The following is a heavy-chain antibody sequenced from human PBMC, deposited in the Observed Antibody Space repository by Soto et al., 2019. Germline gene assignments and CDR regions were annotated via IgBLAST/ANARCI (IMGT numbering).Heavy chain of an antibody. V-gene: IGHV2-5*02. CDR3: AHRDSTGTTTYFDS. CDR1: GFSFTTTRMG. D-gene: IGHD1-1*01. J-gene: IGHJ4*02. Sequence: QITLKEAGPTLVKPTETLTLTCTFSGFSFTTTRMGVGWTRQPPGKALEWLAIIYWDGESRYNPLLMRRLTLTEDTSQNQVVLTMPNMDPKDTATYYCAHRDSTGTTTYFDSWGQGIPVTVAS. CDR2: IYWDGES.